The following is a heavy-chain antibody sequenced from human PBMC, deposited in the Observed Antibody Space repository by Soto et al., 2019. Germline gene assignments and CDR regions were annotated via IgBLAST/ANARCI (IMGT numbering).Heavy chain of an antibody. CDR2: IIPIFGTA. J-gene: IGHJ6*02. CDR3: ATPHANIVVVPAAIGRHYGMDV. D-gene: IGHD2-2*01. CDR1: GGTFSSYA. V-gene: IGHV1-69*01. Sequence: QVQLVQSGAEVKKPGSSVKVSCKASGGTFSSYAISWVRQAPGQGLEWMGGIIPIFGTANYAKKFQGRVTITADESTSRAYMKLSSLRSEDTAVYYCATPHANIVVVPAAIGRHYGMDVWGQGTTVTVSS.